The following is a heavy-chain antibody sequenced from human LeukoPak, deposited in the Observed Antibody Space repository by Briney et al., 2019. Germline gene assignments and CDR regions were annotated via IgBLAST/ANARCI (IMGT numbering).Heavy chain of an antibody. CDR3: ARHVEIAVAGPIDY. Sequence: SETLSLTCTVSGGSISSSRDYWGWIRQPPGKGLEWIGSIYYSGSTYYNPSLKSRVTISVDTSKNQFSLKLSSVTAADPAVYYCARHVEIAVAGPIDYWGQGTLVTVSS. J-gene: IGHJ4*02. CDR1: GGSISSSRDY. D-gene: IGHD6-19*01. V-gene: IGHV4-39*01. CDR2: IYYSGST.